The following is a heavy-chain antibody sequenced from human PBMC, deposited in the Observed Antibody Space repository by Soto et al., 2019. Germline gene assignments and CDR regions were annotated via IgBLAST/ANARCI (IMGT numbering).Heavy chain of an antibody. CDR2: ISYDGTNK. D-gene: IGHD4-17*01. J-gene: IGHJ6*04. CDR3: AKDLQSYGDYDYYCYGMDV. V-gene: IGHV3-30*18. CDR1: GFTFSTYG. Sequence: QVQLVESGGGEVQPGRSLTISCAASGFTFSTYGMHWVRQTPGKGLEWVAVISYDGTNKFYSDSVKGRFTISRDNFKNTLTLQMNSLRADDTAVYSCAKDLQSYGDYDYYCYGMDVWGIGNRVTVSS.